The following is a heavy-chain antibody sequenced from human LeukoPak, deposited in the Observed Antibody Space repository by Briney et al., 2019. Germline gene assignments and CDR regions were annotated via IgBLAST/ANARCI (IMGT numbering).Heavy chain of an antibody. Sequence: ASVKVSCKASGYTFTSYGISWVRQAPGQGLEWMGWISAYNGNTNYAQKLQGRVTMTRDTSTSTVYMELSSLRSEDTAVYYCARDYGGNSVLGYWGQGTLVTVSS. V-gene: IGHV1-18*01. J-gene: IGHJ4*02. CDR2: ISAYNGNT. CDR1: GYTFTSYG. CDR3: ARDYGGNSVLGY. D-gene: IGHD4-23*01.